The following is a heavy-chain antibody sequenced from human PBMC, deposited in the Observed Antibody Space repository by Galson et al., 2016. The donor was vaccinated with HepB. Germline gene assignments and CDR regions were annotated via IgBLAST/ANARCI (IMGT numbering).Heavy chain of an antibody. Sequence: LRLSCAASGFTFNDYYMSWFRQAPGEGLEWIAYISTTSNTIYYADSVKGRFTITRDNAKNSLYLQMNSLTVQDTALYYCARDFRGRRSNNWFDPWGQGTLVTVSS. CDR1: GFTFNDYY. J-gene: IGHJ5*02. V-gene: IGHV3-11*01. D-gene: IGHD3-16*01. CDR2: ISTTSNTI. CDR3: ARDFRGRRSNNWFDP.